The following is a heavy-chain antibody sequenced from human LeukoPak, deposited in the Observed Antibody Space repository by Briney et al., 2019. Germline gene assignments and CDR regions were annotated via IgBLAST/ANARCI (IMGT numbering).Heavy chain of an antibody. V-gene: IGHV3-33*08. CDR3: ARDLVHYGDYGGYFDY. CDR1: GFLFSSYA. J-gene: IGHJ4*02. D-gene: IGHD4-17*01. CDR2: IWYDGSNK. Sequence: GGSLRLSCAASGFLFSSYAIHWVRQAPGKGLEWVAVIWYDGSNKYYADSVKGRFTISRDNSKNTLYLQMNSLRAEDTAVYYCARDLVHYGDYGGYFDYWGQGTLVTVSS.